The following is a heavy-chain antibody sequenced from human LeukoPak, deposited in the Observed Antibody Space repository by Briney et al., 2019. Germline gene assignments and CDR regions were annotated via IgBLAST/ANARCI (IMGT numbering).Heavy chain of an antibody. D-gene: IGHD3-22*01. J-gene: IGHJ5*02. CDR1: GFPFSSYG. CDR3: AKSIYDSSGSNWFDP. Sequence: GRSLRLSCVASGFPFSSYGMHWVRQAPGKGLEWVAVMSYDGSNKYYADSVKGRFTISRDNSKNTLFLQMNSLRAEDTAVYYCAKSIYDSSGSNWFDPWGQGTLVTVSS. CDR2: MSYDGSNK. V-gene: IGHV3-30*18.